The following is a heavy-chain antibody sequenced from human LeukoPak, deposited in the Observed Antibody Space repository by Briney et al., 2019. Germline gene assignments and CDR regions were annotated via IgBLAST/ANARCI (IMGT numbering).Heavy chain of an antibody. D-gene: IGHD3-10*01. CDR2: ISAYNGNT. Sequence: ASVKVSCKASGYTFTSYGISWVRQAPGQGLEWMGWISAYNGNTNYAQKLQGRVTMTTDTSTSTAYMELRSLRSDDTAVYYCARVVELLWFGEFLYRHGAFDIWGQGTMVTVSS. J-gene: IGHJ3*02. CDR3: ARVVELLWFGEFLYRHGAFDI. CDR1: GYTFTSYG. V-gene: IGHV1-18*01.